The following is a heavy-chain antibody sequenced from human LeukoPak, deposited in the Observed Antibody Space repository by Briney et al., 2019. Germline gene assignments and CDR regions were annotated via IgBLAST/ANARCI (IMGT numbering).Heavy chain of an antibody. CDR3: ARHQHWFDP. CDR2: IYYTGST. J-gene: IGHJ5*02. Sequence: SETLSLTCTASGGSISSYYWSWIRQPPGKGLEWIGYIYYTGSTNYNPSLKSRVTISVDTSKNQFSLKLSSVTAADTAVYYCARHQHWFDPWGQGTLVTVSS. V-gene: IGHV4-59*08. CDR1: GGSISSYY.